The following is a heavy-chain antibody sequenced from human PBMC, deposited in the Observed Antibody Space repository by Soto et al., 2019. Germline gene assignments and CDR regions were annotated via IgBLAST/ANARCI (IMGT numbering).Heavy chain of an antibody. CDR1: GFSFKSYG. J-gene: IGHJ4*02. V-gene: IGHV3-30*18. D-gene: IGHD7-27*01. CDR3: AKAIYDTGVDDY. Sequence: QVQVVESGGGVVQPGTSLRLSCVASGFSFKSYGMHWVRQAPGKGLEWVALISNDGSNRYYEDSVKGRFTVSRDNSKNTVSLQMNSLRPEDTPLYYCAKAIYDTGVDDYWGQGTHVIVSS. CDR2: ISNDGSNR.